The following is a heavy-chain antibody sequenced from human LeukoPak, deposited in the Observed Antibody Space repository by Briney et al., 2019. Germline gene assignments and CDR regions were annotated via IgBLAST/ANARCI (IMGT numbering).Heavy chain of an antibody. D-gene: IGHD5-18*01. V-gene: IGHV3-9*01. CDR2: ISWNSGSI. CDR1: GFTFDDYA. CDR3: ARDLSGYSYGYGPSYYYYYGMDV. J-gene: IGHJ6*02. Sequence: GGSLRLSCAASGFTFDDYAMHWVRQDPGKGLEWVSGISWNSGSIGYADSVKGRFTISRDNAKNSLYLQMNSLRAEDTAVYYCARDLSGYSYGYGPSYYYYYGMDVWGQGTTVTVSS.